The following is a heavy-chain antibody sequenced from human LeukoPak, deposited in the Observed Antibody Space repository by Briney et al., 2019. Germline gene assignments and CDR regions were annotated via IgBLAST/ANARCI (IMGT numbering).Heavy chain of an antibody. D-gene: IGHD3-10*01. J-gene: IGHJ4*02. V-gene: IGHV1-3*01. Sequence: KFQGRVTITRDTSASTAYMELSSLRSEDTAVYYCARGDYYGSANDYFDYWGQGTLVTVSS. CDR3: ARGDYYGSANDYFDY.